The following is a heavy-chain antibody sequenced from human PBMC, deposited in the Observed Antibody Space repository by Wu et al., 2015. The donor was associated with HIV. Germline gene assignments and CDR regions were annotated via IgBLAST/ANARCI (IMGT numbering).Heavy chain of an antibody. CDR3: ATPRSPGFSSAWPTYFDF. D-gene: IGHD6-19*01. Sequence: QVQLVQSGAEVKRPGSSVKISCKASGNTFNAINWVRQAPGQGLEWMGGIIPLFGTTEYAHIFQGRVTITTDESTSTAYMRLSSLTSADTAVCYCATPRSPGFSSAWPTYFDFWGQGTLITVSS. CDR1: GNTFNA. V-gene: IGHV1-69*05. CDR2: IIPLFGTT. J-gene: IGHJ4*02.